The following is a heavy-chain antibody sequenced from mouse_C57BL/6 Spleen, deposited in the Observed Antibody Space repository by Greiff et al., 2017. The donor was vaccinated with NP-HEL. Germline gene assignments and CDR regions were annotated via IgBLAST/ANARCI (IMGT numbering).Heavy chain of an antibody. V-gene: IGHV1-80*01. CDR1: GYAFSSYW. J-gene: IGHJ4*01. Sequence: QVQLKESGAELVKPGASVKISCKASGYAFSSYWMNWVKQRPGKGLEWIGQIYPGDGDTNYNGKFKGKATLTADKSSSTAYMQLSSLTSEDSAVYFCARTGSFFYYAMDYWGQGTSVTVSS. CDR3: ARTGSFFYYAMDY. CDR2: IYPGDGDT.